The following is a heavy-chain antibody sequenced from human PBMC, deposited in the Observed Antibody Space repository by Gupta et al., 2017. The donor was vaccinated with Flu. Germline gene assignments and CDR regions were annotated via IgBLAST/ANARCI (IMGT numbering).Heavy chain of an antibody. Sequence: KSDGTSTVYVDSVKGRFTISRDNAKNMLYLQMSSLRVEDTAVYDCGRGVWGDDDHGGQGTLVTVSS. J-gene: IGHJ4*02. D-gene: IGHD2-21*01. V-gene: IGHV3-74*01. CDR3: GRGVWGDDDH. CDR2: KSDGTST.